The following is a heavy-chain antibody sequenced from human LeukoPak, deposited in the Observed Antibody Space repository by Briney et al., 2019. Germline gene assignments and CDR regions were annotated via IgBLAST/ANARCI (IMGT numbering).Heavy chain of an antibody. Sequence: GGSLRLSCAASGFTFSSYAMSWVRQAPGKGLEWVSAISGSGGYTYYADTVKGRFTISRDNPKNTLYLQMNSLRAEDTAVYYCAKYTAVVNHYYYGMDVWGQGTTVTASS. J-gene: IGHJ6*02. CDR1: GFTFSSYA. CDR3: AKYTAVVNHYYYGMDV. CDR2: ISGSGGYT. D-gene: IGHD5-18*01. V-gene: IGHV3-23*01.